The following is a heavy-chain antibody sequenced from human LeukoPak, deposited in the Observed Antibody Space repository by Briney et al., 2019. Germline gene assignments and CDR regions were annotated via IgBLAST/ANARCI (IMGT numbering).Heavy chain of an antibody. Sequence: SETLSLTCTVFGGSISHYYWSWIRQSAGRGLEWIGRMYVSGNTNYNPSLKSRVTLSLETSKNQFSLRLNFVTAADTAVYYCARDTAGGSYYNVFDLWGRGTLVVVSS. J-gene: IGHJ4*02. CDR1: GGSISHYY. D-gene: IGHD1-26*01. CDR2: MYVSGNT. V-gene: IGHV4-4*07. CDR3: ARDTAGGSYYNVFDL.